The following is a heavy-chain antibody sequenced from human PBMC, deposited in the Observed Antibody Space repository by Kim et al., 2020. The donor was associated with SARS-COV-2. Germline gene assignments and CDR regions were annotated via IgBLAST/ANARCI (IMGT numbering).Heavy chain of an antibody. D-gene: IGHD3-22*01. Sequence: ASVKVSCKASGYTFTSYGISWVRQAPGQGLEWMGWISAYNGNTNYAQKLQGRVTMTTDTSTSTAYMELRSLRSDDTAVYYCASHSAKGDYYDSSGYLNYWGQGTLVTVSS. CDR2: ISAYNGNT. V-gene: IGHV1-18*01. CDR3: ASHSAKGDYYDSSGYLNY. J-gene: IGHJ4*02. CDR1: GYTFTSYG.